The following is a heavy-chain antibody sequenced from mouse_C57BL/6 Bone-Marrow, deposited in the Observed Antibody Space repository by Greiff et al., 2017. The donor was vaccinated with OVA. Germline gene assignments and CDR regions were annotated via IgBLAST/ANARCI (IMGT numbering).Heavy chain of an antibody. CDR3: ANDPIYYDDDGFAY. D-gene: IGHD2-4*01. CDR1: GYTFTDYY. J-gene: IGHJ3*01. Sequence: EVQLQQSGPELVKPGASVKISCKASGYTFTDYYMNWVKQSHGKSLEWIGDINPNNGGTSYNQKFKGKATLTVDKSSSTAYMELSSLTSEDSADYYCANDPIYYDDDGFAYWGQGTLVTVSA. CDR2: INPNNGGT. V-gene: IGHV1-26*01.